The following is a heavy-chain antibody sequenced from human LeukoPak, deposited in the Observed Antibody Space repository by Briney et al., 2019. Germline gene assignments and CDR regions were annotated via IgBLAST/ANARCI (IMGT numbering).Heavy chain of an antibody. V-gene: IGHV3-23*01. Sequence: GGSLRLSCTASGFTFSSNAMSWVRQAPGKGLEWVSSISGSGDNTYYADSVKGRFTISRDNSKNTLYLQMSSLRAEDTAVYHCAKIAGGGATSYWGQGTLVTVSS. D-gene: IGHD1-26*01. CDR2: ISGSGDNT. CDR1: GFTFSSNA. J-gene: IGHJ4*02. CDR3: AKIAGGGATSY.